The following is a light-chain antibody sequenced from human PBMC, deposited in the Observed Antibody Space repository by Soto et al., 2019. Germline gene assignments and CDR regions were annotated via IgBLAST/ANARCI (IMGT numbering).Light chain of an antibody. J-gene: IGKJ1*01. Sequence: DIQMTQSPSTLSASVGDRVTITCRASQSISTWLAWYQQKLGKAPKLLIYKASTLESGVPSRFSGSGSGTEKSPTIISLQHDDYATSYCQQHYSNYRTFGQGTKVDIK. CDR2: KAS. CDR3: QQHYSNYRT. V-gene: IGKV1-5*03. CDR1: QSISTW.